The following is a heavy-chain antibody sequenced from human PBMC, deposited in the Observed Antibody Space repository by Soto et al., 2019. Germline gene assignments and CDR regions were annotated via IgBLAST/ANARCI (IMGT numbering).Heavy chain of an antibody. V-gene: IGHV3-74*01. CDR1: GFTFSNYW. J-gene: IGHJ5*01. CDR3: VRGAYRGFRLDS. CDR2: INVDASGA. Sequence: EVQLGESGGGLVQRGGSLRLSCAASGFTFSNYWIHWVRQAPGKGLVWVSRINVDASGANYADFVKGRFTISRDNAKNTVYVQMNSLRAEDTAVYYCVRGAYRGFRLDSWGQGTRVTVSS. D-gene: IGHD5-18*01.